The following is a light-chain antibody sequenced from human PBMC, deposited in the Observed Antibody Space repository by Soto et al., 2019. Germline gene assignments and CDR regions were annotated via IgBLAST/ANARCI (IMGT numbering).Light chain of an antibody. J-gene: IGKJ1*01. Sequence: EIVLTQSPGTLSLSPGETATLSCRASQTVNSDYLAWFQQRPGQAPRLLIFATSRRATDIPDRFSGSGSGTDFALSIRRLVLEDFAIYYCRKFGYSPRTFGQGPKVE. CDR2: ATS. V-gene: IGKV3-20*01. CDR3: RKFGYSPRT. CDR1: QTVNSDY.